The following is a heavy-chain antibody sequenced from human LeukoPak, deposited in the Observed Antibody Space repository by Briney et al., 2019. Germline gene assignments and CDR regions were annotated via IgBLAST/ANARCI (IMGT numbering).Heavy chain of an antibody. J-gene: IGHJ3*01. V-gene: IGHV3-30-3*02. CDR2: ISYDGSIK. D-gene: IGHD2-21*02. Sequence: GRSLRLSCAASGXIFRNYAMHWVRQAPGKGQEWVAAISYDGSIKDYADSVKGRFTISRDNPQNTLDLQMNSLRPEDTAVYYCAKPRGGDSWAFDFWGQGTIVTVSS. CDR3: AKPRGGDSWAFDF. CDR1: GXIFRNYA.